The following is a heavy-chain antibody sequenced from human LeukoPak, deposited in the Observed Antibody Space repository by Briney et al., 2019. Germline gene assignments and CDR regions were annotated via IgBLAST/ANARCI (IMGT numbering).Heavy chain of an antibody. CDR2: IFHTGSA. V-gene: IGHV4-4*02. CDR1: GASIDTYNW. D-gene: IGHD5-18*01. Sequence: SETLSLTCAVSGASIDTYNWWTWVRQTPGKGLEWIGEIFHTGSASYNPSLKSRVTISVDRSKNQFSLRLSSVTAADTAVYYCARDHPGYSYGIDYWGQGTLVTVSS. CDR3: ARDHPGYSYGIDY. J-gene: IGHJ4*02.